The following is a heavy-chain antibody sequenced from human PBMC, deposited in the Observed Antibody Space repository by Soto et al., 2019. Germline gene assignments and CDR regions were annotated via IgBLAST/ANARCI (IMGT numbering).Heavy chain of an antibody. Sequence: QVQLVQSGAEVKIPGTSVTLSCQTSGYTFAHYYIHWVRQAPGQGLEYMGIIDPRTGTSGTSTSPQSVQGRLSITRDASTITFYMALHNLRYEDTATYYCARLSRITFIVDWGQGTLVTVSS. D-gene: IGHD3-16*02. V-gene: IGHV1-46*04. CDR2: IDPRTGTSGTS. J-gene: IGHJ4*02. CDR1: GYTFAHYY. CDR3: ARLSRITFIVD.